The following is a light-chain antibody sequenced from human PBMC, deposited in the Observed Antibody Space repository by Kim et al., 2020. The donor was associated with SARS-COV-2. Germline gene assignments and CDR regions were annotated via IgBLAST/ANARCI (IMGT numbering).Light chain of an antibody. V-gene: IGKV1-5*01. CDR2: DAS. J-gene: IGKJ1*01. CDR3: QQYNFYSWT. Sequence: GDRVVITCRASQSVGNWLAWYQHKPGKAPKLLIYDASTLQSGVPSRFSGTGSETEFTLTINSLQPDALAIYYCQQYNFYSWTFGQGTKV. CDR1: QSVGNW.